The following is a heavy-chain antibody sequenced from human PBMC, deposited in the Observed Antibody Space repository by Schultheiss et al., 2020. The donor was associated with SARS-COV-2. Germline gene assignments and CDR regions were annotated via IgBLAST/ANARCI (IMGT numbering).Heavy chain of an antibody. CDR2: INPDGSST. Sequence: GGSLRLSCAASGFTFSSYGMHWVRQAPGRGLEWVSRINPDGSSTSYADSVKGRFTISRDNSKNTLDLQMNSLRDEDTAVYYCAKVWLQLGDAFDIWGQGTMVTVSS. D-gene: IGHD5-24*01. CDR3: AKVWLQLGDAFDI. CDR1: GFTFSSYG. J-gene: IGHJ3*02. V-gene: IGHV3-74*01.